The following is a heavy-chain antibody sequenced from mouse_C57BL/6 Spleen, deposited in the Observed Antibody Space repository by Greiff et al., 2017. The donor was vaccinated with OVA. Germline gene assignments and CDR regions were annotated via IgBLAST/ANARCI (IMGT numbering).Heavy chain of an antibody. V-gene: IGHV1-66*01. CDR1: GYSFTSYY. CDR2: IYPGSGNT. J-gene: IGHJ4*01. Sequence: QVQLQQSGPELVKPGASVKISCKASGYSFTSYYIHWVKQRPGQGLEWIGWIYPGSGNTKYNEKFKGKATLTADTSSSTAYMQLSSLTSEDSAVYYCARGSPYYYAMDYWGQGTSVTVSS. CDR3: ARGSPYYYAMDY. D-gene: IGHD1-1*02.